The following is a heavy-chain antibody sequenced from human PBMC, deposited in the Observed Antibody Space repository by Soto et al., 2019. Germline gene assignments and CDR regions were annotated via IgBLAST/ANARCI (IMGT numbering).Heavy chain of an antibody. Sequence: EVQLEESGGALVQPGRSLRLSCAASGFTFDDYAMHWVRQVLGKGLEWVSSISWNSGNIGYADSVKGRFTTSRDNAKNSLYLQMNSLRPEDTALCYCVRSKGGYSYGTPFDYWGQGTLVTVSS. J-gene: IGHJ4*02. D-gene: IGHD5-18*01. CDR3: VRSKGGYSYGTPFDY. V-gene: IGHV3-9*01. CDR1: GFTFDDYA. CDR2: ISWNSGNI.